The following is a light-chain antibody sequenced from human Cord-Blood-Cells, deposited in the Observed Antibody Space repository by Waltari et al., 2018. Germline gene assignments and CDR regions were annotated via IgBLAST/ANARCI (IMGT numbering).Light chain of an antibody. CDR3: SSYTSSSTRV. V-gene: IGLV2-14*01. Sequence: QSALPQPASLSGSPGQSIPISCTGTSSDVGGYNYVSWYQQHPGKAPKLMIYDVSNRPSGVSNRFSGSKSGNTASLTISGLQAEDEADYYCSSYTSSSTRVFGGGTKLTVL. CDR2: DVS. CDR1: SSDVGGYNY. J-gene: IGLJ3*02.